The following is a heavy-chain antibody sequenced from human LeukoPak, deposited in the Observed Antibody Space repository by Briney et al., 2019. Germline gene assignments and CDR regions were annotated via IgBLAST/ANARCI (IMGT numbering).Heavy chain of an antibody. D-gene: IGHD3-16*01. CDR3: ARDYLGYYYYMDV. V-gene: IGHV3-23*01. J-gene: IGHJ6*03. CDR2: ISGSGGST. CDR1: GFTFSSYA. Sequence: GGSLRLSCAASGFTFSSYAMSWVRQAPGKGLEWVSAISGSGGSTYYADSVKGRFTISRDNSKNTLYLQMNSLRAEDTAVYYCARDYLGYYYYMDVWGKGTTVTVSS.